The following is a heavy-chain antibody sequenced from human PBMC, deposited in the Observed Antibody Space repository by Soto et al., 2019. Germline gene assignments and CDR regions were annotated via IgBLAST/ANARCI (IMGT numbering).Heavy chain of an antibody. D-gene: IGHD6-6*01. J-gene: IGHJ6*03. Sequence: SETLCLTCTVAGGSIRSYYWSWIRQPPGKGLEWIGYIYYSGSTNYNPSLKSRVTISVDTSKNQFSLKLSSVTAADTAVYYCARLGAARASVNYYYYMDVWGKGTTVTVSS. CDR3: ARLGAARASVNYYYYMDV. V-gene: IGHV4-59*08. CDR1: GGSIRSYY. CDR2: IYYSGST.